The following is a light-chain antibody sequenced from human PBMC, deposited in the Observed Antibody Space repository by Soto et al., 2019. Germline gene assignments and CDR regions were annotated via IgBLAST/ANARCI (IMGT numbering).Light chain of an antibody. CDR1: SSNIGAGYD. J-gene: IGLJ2*01. V-gene: IGLV1-40*01. Sequence: QAVVTQPPSVSGAPGQRVTISCTGSSSNIGAGYDVHWYQQPSGTAPKLLIYGNSNRPSGVPDRFSGSKSGTSASLAITGLQAEDEADYYCQSYDSSLSGSVVFGGGTKLTVL. CDR3: QSYDSSLSGSVV. CDR2: GNS.